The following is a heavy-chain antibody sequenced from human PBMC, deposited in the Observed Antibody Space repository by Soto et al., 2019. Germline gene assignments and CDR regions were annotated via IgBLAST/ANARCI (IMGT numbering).Heavy chain of an antibody. CDR2: ISSNSAYI. CDR3: ARESEDLTSNFDY. Sequence: GGSLRLSCAASGFTFRSFTMNWVRQAPGKGLEWVSTISSNSAYIYYTDALRGRFTISRDNAKNSLHLQMNSLRAEDTAVYYCARESEDLTSNFDYWGQGTLVTVSS. CDR1: GFTFRSFT. V-gene: IGHV3-21*01. J-gene: IGHJ4*02.